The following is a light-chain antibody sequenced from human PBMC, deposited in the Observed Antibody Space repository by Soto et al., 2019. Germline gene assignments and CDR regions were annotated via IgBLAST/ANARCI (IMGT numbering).Light chain of an antibody. V-gene: IGKV1-5*01. CDR2: DAS. CDR3: QQYTENSGT. Sequence: DVRLTQSPSTLSASVVDRFTITFLASQRMTSWLAWYQQKPGKAPKVLIYDASSLESGVPSRFSGSESGTEFTLTISSLQPDDIATYYCQQYTENSGTFGQGTKVDIK. J-gene: IGKJ1*01. CDR1: QRMTSW.